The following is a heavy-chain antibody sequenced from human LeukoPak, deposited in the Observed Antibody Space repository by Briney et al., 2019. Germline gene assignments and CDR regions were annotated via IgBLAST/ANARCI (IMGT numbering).Heavy chain of an antibody. CDR3: ARGDGRQQLVLVY. D-gene: IGHD6-13*01. CDR1: GGSISSYF. V-gene: IGHV4-59*12. J-gene: IGHJ4*02. CDR2: IYNSGST. Sequence: SETLSLTCTVSGGSISSYFWSWVRQPPGKGLEWIGYIYNSGSTNYNPSLRSRVTISLDTSKTQFSLKLSSVTAADTAVYYCARGDGRQQLVLVYWGQGTLVTVSS.